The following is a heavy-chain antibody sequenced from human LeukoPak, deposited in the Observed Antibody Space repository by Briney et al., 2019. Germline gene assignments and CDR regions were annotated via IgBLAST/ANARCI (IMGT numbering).Heavy chain of an antibody. Sequence: GGSLRLSCAASGFTVSSNYMSWVRQAPGKGLEWVSVIYSGGSTYYADSVKGRFTISRDNSKNTLYLQMNSLRAEDTAVYYCARFSWASKVFNSWGQGTLVTVSS. J-gene: IGHJ5*02. D-gene: IGHD2-2*01. CDR3: ARFSWASKVFNS. V-gene: IGHV3-53*01. CDR2: IYSGGST. CDR1: GFTVSSNY.